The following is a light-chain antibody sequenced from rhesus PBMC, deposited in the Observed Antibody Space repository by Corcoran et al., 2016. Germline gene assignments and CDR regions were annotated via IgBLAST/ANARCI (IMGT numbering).Light chain of an antibody. J-gene: IGKJ3*01. CDR1: QDISSW. CDR2: KAS. V-gene: IGKV1-21*01. CDR3: LHYYITPFT. Sequence: DIQMTQSPSSLSASVGDTVTITCQASQDISSWLAWYQQKPGKVPKLLIYKASTLQTGVPARFSGSGSGTDFSLTISSLPPEDFATYYCLHYYITPFTFGPGTKLAI.